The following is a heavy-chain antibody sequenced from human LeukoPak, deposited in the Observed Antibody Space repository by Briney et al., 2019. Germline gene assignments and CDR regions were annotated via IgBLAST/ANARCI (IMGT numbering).Heavy chain of an antibody. CDR2: IYSGGNT. Sequence: GGSLRLSCAASGFTFSSYWMHWVRQAPGKGLEWVSFIYSGGNTHYSDSVKGRFTISRDNSKNTVYLQMNSLRAEDTAVYYCAKETMGATFDYWGQGTLVTVSS. V-gene: IGHV3-53*01. D-gene: IGHD1-26*01. CDR1: GFTFSSYW. J-gene: IGHJ4*02. CDR3: AKETMGATFDY.